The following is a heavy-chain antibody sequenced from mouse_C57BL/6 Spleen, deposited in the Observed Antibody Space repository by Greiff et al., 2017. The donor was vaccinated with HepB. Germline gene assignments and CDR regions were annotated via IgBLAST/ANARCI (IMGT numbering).Heavy chain of an antibody. Sequence: SGPGLVAPSQSLSLTCTVSWFSLPRSAISLVLQPPGTGLAWLEVRWTGGGTNYNSALKSRLSISKDNSKSQVFLKMNSRQTDDTARYYCARRGNYYGSSFFDYWGQGTTLTVSS. V-gene: IGHV2-9-1*01. D-gene: IGHD1-1*01. CDR2: RWTGGGT. J-gene: IGHJ2*01. CDR3: ARRGNYYGSSFFDY. CDR1: WFSLPRSA.